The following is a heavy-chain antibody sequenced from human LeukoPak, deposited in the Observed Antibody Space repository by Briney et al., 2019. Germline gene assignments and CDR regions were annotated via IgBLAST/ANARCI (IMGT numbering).Heavy chain of an antibody. J-gene: IGHJ4*02. Sequence: SETLSLTCAVSGGSISSSNWWSWVRQPPGKGLEWIGEIYHSGSTNYNPSLKSRVTISVDKSKNQFSLKLSSVTAADTAVYYCARDSPGILIFGVVTPNGGQVTLVTVSS. CDR3: ARDSPGILIFGVVTPN. D-gene: IGHD3-3*01. V-gene: IGHV4-4*02. CDR1: GGSISSSNW. CDR2: IYHSGST.